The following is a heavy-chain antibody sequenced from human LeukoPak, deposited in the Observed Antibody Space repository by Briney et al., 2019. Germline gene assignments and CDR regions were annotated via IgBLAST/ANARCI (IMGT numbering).Heavy chain of an antibody. J-gene: IGHJ4*02. CDR2: IYYSGST. CDR1: GYSISSGYY. D-gene: IGHD5-18*01. CDR3: ARLSGYSYAHEDY. Sequence: SETLSLTCTVSGYSISSGYYWGWIRQPPGKGLEWIGSIYYSGSTYYNPSLKSRVTISVDTSKNQFSLKLSSVTAADTAVYYCARLSGYSYAHEDYWGQGTLVTVSS. V-gene: IGHV4-38-2*02.